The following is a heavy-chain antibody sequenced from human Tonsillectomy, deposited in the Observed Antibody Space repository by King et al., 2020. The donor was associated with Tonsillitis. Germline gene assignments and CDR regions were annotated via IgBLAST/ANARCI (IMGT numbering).Heavy chain of an antibody. CDR2: VIPIFGTA. D-gene: IGHD3-22*01. CDR1: GGTFSSYA. Sequence: QLVQSGAEVKKPGSSVKVSCKASGGTFSSYAISWVRQAPGQGLEWMGGVIPIFGTANYAQKFQGRVTIIADESTSTVYMELSSLRSEDTAVYYCARDGYYYDSSGYYNTVYEYWGQGTLVTVSS. V-gene: IGHV1-69*01. CDR3: ARDGYYYDSSGYYNTVYEY. J-gene: IGHJ4*02.